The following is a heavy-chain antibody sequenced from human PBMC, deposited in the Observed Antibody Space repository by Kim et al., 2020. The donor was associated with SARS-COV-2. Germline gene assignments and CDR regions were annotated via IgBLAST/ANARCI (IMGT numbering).Heavy chain of an antibody. V-gene: IGHV1-8*01. CDR1: GYTFTSYD. J-gene: IGHJ2*01. Sequence: ASVKVSCKASGYTFTSYDINWVRQATGQGLEWMGWMNPNSGNTGYAQKFQGRVTMTRNTSISTAYMELSSLRSEDTAVYYCARGSIVVVPEGEWYFDLWGRGTLVTVSS. D-gene: IGHD2-2*01. CDR3: ARGSIVVVPEGEWYFDL. CDR2: MNPNSGNT.